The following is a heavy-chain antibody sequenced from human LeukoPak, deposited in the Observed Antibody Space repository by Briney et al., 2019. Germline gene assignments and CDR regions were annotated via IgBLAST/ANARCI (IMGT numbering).Heavy chain of an antibody. D-gene: IGHD3-9*01. V-gene: IGHV1-3*01. CDR1: GCTFTSYA. CDR3: ARGYYDILTGYSTVGPDY. CDR2: INAGNGNT. Sequence: ASVKVSCKASGCTFTSYAMHWVRQAPGQRPEWMGWINAGNGNTKYSQKFQGRVTITRDTSASTAYMELSSLRSEDTAVYYCARGYYDILTGYSTVGPDYWGQGTLVTVSS. J-gene: IGHJ4*02.